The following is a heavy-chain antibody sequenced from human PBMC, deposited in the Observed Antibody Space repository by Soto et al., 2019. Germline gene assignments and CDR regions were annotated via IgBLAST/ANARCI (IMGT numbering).Heavy chain of an antibody. CDR1: GFSLSNGKVG. J-gene: IGHJ6*03. V-gene: IGHV2-26*01. CDR3: ARILFGRSVAGGYFYMDV. Sequence: SGPTLVNPTETLRLTCTVSGFSLSNGKVGVSWIRQPPGKALEWLAHIFSNDEKSYRTSLKSRLTISEDTSKSQVVLTMTNVDPVDTATYYCARILFGRSVAGGYFYMDVWGKGTTVTVS. CDR2: IFSNDEK. D-gene: IGHD6-19*01.